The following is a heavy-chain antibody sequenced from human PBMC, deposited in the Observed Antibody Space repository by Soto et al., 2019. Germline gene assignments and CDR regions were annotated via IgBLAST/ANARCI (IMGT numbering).Heavy chain of an antibody. CDR1: GFSFDSYG. J-gene: IGHJ6*02. CDR3: AKESVEATYSYYGMDV. V-gene: IGHV3-30*18. Sequence: PGGSMRLSCGGSGFSFDSYGMHWVRQAPGKGLEWVATVSFDSKNKYYIESVEGRFTISRDNSKKTLSLQMTSLSHEDTGVYYCAKESVEATYSYYGMDVWGPGTTVTVSS. D-gene: IGHD3-16*02. CDR2: VSFDSKNK.